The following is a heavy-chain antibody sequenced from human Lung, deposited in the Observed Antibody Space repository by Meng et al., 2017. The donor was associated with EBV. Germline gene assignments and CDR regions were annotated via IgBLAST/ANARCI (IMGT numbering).Heavy chain of an antibody. CDR1: GYTFTDYY. V-gene: IGHV1-2*06. D-gene: IGHD6-19*01. CDR2: INPNSGGT. CDR3: ARSMGSGGWYVDY. Sequence: VQSVTSGAEVKKPGASVKVSCKASGYTFTDYYMHWVRQAPGQGLEWMGRINPNSGGTHYAQKFQGRVTMTRDTSITTAYMELSRLRSDDTAVYYCARSMGSGGWYVDYWGQGTLVTVSS. J-gene: IGHJ4*02.